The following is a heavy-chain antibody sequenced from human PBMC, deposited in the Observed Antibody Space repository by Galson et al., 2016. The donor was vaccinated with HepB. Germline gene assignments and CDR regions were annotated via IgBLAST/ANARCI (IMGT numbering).Heavy chain of an antibody. D-gene: IGHD3-10*01. CDR2: IDWDDDK. Sequence: PALVKPTQTLTLTCSFSGFSLTTSGICVTWIRQPPGKALEWLARIDWDDDKYYSPPLKTRLTISKDTSKNQVVLTMTNMDPVDTATYFCARTYYYGSGGPWFDPWGQGTLVTVSS. J-gene: IGHJ5*02. CDR3: ARTYYYGSGGPWFDP. V-gene: IGHV2-70*11. CDR1: GFSLTTSGIC.